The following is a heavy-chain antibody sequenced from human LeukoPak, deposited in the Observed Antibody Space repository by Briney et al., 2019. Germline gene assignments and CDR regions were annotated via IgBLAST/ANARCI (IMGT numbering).Heavy chain of an antibody. CDR1: GGSISSSTYY. Sequence: PSETLSLTCTVSGGSISSSTYYWGWIRQPPGKGLEWIGRIDDSGSTYYNSSLKSLVTISVDTSNNHYSLKLISLTAADTAVYYCARGRKYNWNYGGYGYYMDVWGKGTTVTVSS. D-gene: IGHD1-7*01. CDR3: ARGRKYNWNYGGYGYYMDV. V-gene: IGHV4-39*02. J-gene: IGHJ6*03. CDR2: IDDSGST.